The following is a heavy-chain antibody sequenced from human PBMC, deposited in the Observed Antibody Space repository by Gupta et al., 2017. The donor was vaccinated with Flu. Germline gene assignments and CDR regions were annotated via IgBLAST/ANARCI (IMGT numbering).Heavy chain of an antibody. CDR3: YGQGH. CDR1: GVSISGSSYN. V-gene: IGHV4-39*01. D-gene: IGHD4-17*01. J-gene: IGHJ4*02. CDR2: IYYSGNT. Sequence: QLQLQESGPGLVKPSETLSLTCTVSGVSISGSSYNWGWIRQPPGKGLEWIGSIYYSGNTYYNTSLNSRLTMSIDASKNQFSLKLTSVTAADTAVYFCYGQGHWGQGTLVTVSS.